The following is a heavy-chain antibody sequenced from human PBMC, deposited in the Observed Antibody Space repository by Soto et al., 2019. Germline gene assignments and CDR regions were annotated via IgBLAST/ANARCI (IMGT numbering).Heavy chain of an antibody. CDR2: IYYSGST. J-gene: IGHJ4*02. Sequence: SETLSLTCTVSGGSISSGGYYWSWIRQHPGKGLEWIGYIYYSGSTYYNPSLKSRVTISVDTSKNQFSLKLSSVTAADTVVYYCARGWTTVTAPFDYWGQGTLVTVSS. CDR3: ARGWTTVTAPFDY. V-gene: IGHV4-31*03. CDR1: GGSISSGGYY. D-gene: IGHD4-17*01.